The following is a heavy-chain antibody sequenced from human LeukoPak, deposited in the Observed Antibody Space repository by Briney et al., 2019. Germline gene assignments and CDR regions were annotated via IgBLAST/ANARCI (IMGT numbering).Heavy chain of an antibody. D-gene: IGHD3-9*01. CDR3: ARGGYYDILTGYSNLFEY. CDR2: IYTSGST. V-gene: IGHV4-4*07. CDR1: GGSISSYY. Sequence: SETLSLTCTVSGGSISSYYWSWIRQPAGKGLEWIGRIYTSGSTNYNPSLKSRVTMSVDTSKSQFSLKLNSVTAADTAVYYCARGGYYDILTGYSNLFEYWGQGTLVTVSS. J-gene: IGHJ4*02.